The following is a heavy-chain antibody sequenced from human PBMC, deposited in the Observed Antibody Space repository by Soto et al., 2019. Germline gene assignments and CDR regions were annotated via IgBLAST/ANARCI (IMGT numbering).Heavy chain of an antibody. CDR2: ISASGAST. V-gene: IGHV3-23*01. CDR3: SSHDSSCYFVPFDS. CDR1: GFTFSRYA. J-gene: IGHJ5*01. Sequence: EVQLLESGGGLVQPGGSLRLSCAASGFTFSRYAMSWVRHTPGKGLEWVSGISASGASTYDADSVKGRFTISRDNSKNTLYLQMNNLRAEDTALYYCSSHDSSCYFVPFDSWGQGTLVTVSS. D-gene: IGHD3-22*01.